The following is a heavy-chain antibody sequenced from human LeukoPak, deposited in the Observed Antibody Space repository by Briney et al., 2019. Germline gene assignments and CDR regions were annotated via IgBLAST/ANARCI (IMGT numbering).Heavy chain of an antibody. J-gene: IGHJ4*02. D-gene: IGHD6-13*01. Sequence: PGTSLRLSCAASGFTFSTYGMHWVRQAPGKGLERVAVISYDGSNKYYADSVKGRFTISRDNSKNTLYLQMNSLRAEDTAVYYCARDPRGIAAALDYWGQGTLVTVSS. V-gene: IGHV3-30*03. CDR2: ISYDGSNK. CDR1: GFTFSTYG. CDR3: ARDPRGIAAALDY.